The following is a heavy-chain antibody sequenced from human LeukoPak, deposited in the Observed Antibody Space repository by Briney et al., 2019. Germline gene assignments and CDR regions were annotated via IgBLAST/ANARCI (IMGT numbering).Heavy chain of an antibody. D-gene: IGHD2-8*01. V-gene: IGHV5-51*01. Sequence: GESLKISCQGSGYSFTNYWIGWVRQMPGKGLEWMGIIYPGDSNTRYSPSFQGQVTISADKSISTAYLQWSSLKASDTAMYYCAKGWYCTNGVCYTTAAYFDYWGQGTLVTVSS. CDR1: GYSFTNYW. J-gene: IGHJ4*02. CDR2: IYPGDSNT. CDR3: AKGWYCTNGVCYTTAAYFDY.